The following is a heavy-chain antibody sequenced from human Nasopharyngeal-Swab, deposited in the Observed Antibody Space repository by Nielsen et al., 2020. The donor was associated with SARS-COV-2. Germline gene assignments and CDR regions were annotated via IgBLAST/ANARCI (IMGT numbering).Heavy chain of an antibody. J-gene: IGHJ6*02. Sequence: GESLKISCAASGFTFSNYNVNWVRQAPGKGLEWVASISGSSSYIYYSDSVKGRFTISRDNAKNSLYLQMNSLRAEDTAVYYCARDGLDYDFWSAYFMDVWGQGTTVTVSS. CDR3: ARDGLDYDFWSAYFMDV. D-gene: IGHD3-3*01. V-gene: IGHV3-21*01. CDR2: ISGSSSYI. CDR1: GFTFSNYN.